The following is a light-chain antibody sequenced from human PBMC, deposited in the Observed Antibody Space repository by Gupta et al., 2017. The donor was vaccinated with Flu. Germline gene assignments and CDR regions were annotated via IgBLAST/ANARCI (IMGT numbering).Light chain of an antibody. J-gene: IGLJ2*01. Sequence: TVTISCSGSSSKIGSNLVCWYQQVPGAAPKLLLFRDSQRRSGVPERFSGSRSGTSAALAISGLHAEDEAYYYCATWDDGRSGQVFGGGTKLTVL. CDR1: SSKIGSNL. CDR2: RDS. CDR3: ATWDDGRSGQV. V-gene: IGLV1-47*01.